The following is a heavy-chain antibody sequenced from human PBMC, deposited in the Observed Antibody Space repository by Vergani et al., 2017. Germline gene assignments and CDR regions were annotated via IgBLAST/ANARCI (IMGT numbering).Heavy chain of an antibody. Sequence: QVQLVESGGGVVQPGRSLRLSCAASGFTFSSYGMHWVRQAPGKGLEWVAVISYDGSNKYYADSVKGRFTISRDNAKNSLYLQMNSLRAEDTAVYYCARDDLTYYGSGSYYKGIDPWGQGTLVTVSS. CDR2: ISYDGSNK. D-gene: IGHD3-10*01. V-gene: IGHV3-30*03. CDR1: GFTFSSYG. CDR3: ARDDLTYYGSGSYYKGIDP. J-gene: IGHJ5*02.